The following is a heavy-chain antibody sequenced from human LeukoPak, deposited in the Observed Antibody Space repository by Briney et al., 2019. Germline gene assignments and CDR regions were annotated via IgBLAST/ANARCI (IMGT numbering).Heavy chain of an antibody. J-gene: IGHJ4*02. CDR3: ARTRWGGSGWHYFDY. V-gene: IGHV3-7*05. D-gene: IGHD6-19*01. Sequence: GGSLRLSCAASGFTFSSYWMSWVRQAPGKGLEWVANINQNGNEKYFVDSVKGRFTISRDNARNSLYLQMNSLRVEDTAVYYWARTRWGGSGWHYFDYWGQGTLVTISS. CDR2: INQNGNEK. CDR1: GFTFSSYW.